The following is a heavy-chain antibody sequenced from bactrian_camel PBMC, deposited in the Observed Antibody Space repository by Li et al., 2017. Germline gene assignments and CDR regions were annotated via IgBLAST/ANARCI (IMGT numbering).Heavy chain of an antibody. Sequence: QVQLVESGGGSVQAGGSLRLSCAASGYTYSSYCMGWFRQAPGKEREGVAAIDSDGSTSYADSVKGRFTISKDNAKNTLYLQMNNLQPEDSATYFCAADPIYGCNSGYPHLESPYFTYSGKGTQVTVS. D-gene: IGHD2*01. V-gene: IGHV3S26*01. CDR1: GYTYSSYC. CDR2: IDSDGST. J-gene: IGHJ4*01.